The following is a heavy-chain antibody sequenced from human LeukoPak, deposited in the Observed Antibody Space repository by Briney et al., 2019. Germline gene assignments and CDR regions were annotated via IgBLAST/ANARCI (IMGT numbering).Heavy chain of an antibody. CDR3: ARDEAGYSSE. Sequence: GGSLRLSCAASGFIFSSYAMHWVRQAPGKGLEHVSSITSDGGTTYYASSVRGRFTISRDNSKNMLYLQMGSLRDEDMSVYYCARDEAGYSSEWGQGTLVTVSS. J-gene: IGHJ1*01. CDR1: GFIFSSYA. CDR2: ITSDGGTT. D-gene: IGHD6-19*01. V-gene: IGHV3-64*01.